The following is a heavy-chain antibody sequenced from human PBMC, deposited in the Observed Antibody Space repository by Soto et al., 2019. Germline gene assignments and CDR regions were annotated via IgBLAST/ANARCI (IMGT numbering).Heavy chain of an antibody. D-gene: IGHD6-19*01. V-gene: IGHV4-39*01. CDR1: GGSISSSSYY. J-gene: IGHJ5*02. CDR2: IYYSGST. Sequence: PSETLSLTCTVSGGSISSSSYYWGWIRQPPGKGLEWIGSIYYSGSTYYNPSLKSRVTISVDTSKNQFSLKLSSVTAADTAVYYCATQIAVAGTIWFDPWGQGTLVTVPQ. CDR3: ATQIAVAGTIWFDP.